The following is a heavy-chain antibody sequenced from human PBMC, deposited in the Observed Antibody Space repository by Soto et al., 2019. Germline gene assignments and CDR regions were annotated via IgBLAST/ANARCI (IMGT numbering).Heavy chain of an antibody. D-gene: IGHD3-16*01. Sequence: EMQLVESGGGLVQPGMSLRLSCAASGFTFDDYAMYWVRQVPGKGLEWVSGISWNSGRIGYADSVKGRFTISRDNAKNSLYLQMNSLRPEDTALYYCTKARLWGGDGYNSYYYNAMDVWGQGTTVTVFS. J-gene: IGHJ6*02. CDR1: GFTFDDYA. CDR3: TKARLWGGDGYNSYYYNAMDV. CDR2: ISWNSGRI. V-gene: IGHV3-9*01.